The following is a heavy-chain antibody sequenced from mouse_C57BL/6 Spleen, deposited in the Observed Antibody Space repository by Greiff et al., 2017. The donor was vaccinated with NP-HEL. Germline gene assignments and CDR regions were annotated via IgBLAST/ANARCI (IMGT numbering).Heavy chain of an antibody. J-gene: IGHJ2*01. CDR3: ARYVVTYFDY. V-gene: IGHV7-3*01. D-gene: IGHD2-2*01. CDR2: IRNKANGYTT. Sequence: EVQVVESGGGLVQPGGSLSLSCAASGFTFTDYYMSWVRQPPGKALEWLGFIRNKANGYTTEYSASVKGRFTISRDNSQSILYLQMNALRAEDSATYYCARYVVTYFDYWGQGTTLTVSS. CDR1: GFTFTDYY.